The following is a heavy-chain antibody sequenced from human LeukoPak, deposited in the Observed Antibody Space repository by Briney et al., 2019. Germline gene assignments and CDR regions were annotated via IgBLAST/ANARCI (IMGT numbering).Heavy chain of an antibody. CDR1: GYRFTSYG. CDR2: ISAYNGNT. CDR3: ARVLGQAAANRMDV. V-gene: IGHV1-18*01. J-gene: IGHJ6*02. D-gene: IGHD6-13*01. Sequence: ASLKLSCKASGYRFTSYGYIWVRQAPGPGLEWMGWISAYNGNTNYAQKVQCRVTVTTDTSASTAYMELRSLRADDTAVYYCARVLGQAAANRMDVWGQGTTVTVSS.